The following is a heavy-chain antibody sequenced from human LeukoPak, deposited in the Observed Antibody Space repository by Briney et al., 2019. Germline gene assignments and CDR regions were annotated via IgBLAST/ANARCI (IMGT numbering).Heavy chain of an antibody. CDR1: GFTFSDYY. D-gene: IGHD5-24*01. Sequence: PGGSLRLSCAASGFTFSDYYMSWIRQAPGKGLEWVSYISSSGSTIYYADSVKGRFTIPRDNAKNSLYLQMNSLRAEDTAVYYCARRERRDGYNSFYYYYGMDVWGQGTTVTVSS. J-gene: IGHJ6*02. V-gene: IGHV3-11*01. CDR3: ARRERRDGYNSFYYYYGMDV. CDR2: ISSSGSTI.